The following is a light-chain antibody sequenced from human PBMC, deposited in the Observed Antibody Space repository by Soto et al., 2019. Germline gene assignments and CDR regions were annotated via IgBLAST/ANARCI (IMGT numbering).Light chain of an antibody. CDR3: QQSYSTPVVT. J-gene: IGKJ3*01. CDR1: QSISSY. V-gene: IGKV1-39*01. Sequence: DIQMTQSPSSLSASVGDRLTFTSRPSQSISSYLNWYQQKPGKAPKLLIYAASSLQSGVPSRFSGSGSGTDFTLTISSLQPEDFATYYCQQSYSTPVVTFGPGTKVDIK. CDR2: AAS.